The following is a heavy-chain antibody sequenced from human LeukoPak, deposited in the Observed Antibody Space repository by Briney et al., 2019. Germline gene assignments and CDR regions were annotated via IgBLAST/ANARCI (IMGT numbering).Heavy chain of an antibody. CDR3: ARGITMISGDYYYYMDI. J-gene: IGHJ6*03. V-gene: IGHV1-18*01. Sequence: ASVKVSCKASDYSFISDGISWVRQAPGQGLEWMGWISASNDDANYAQRFQDRVTMTTDTSTNTAYMELRSLRSDDTAVYYCARGITMISGDYYYYMDIWGKGTTVTVSS. CDR2: ISASNDDA. D-gene: IGHD3-22*01. CDR1: DYSFISDG.